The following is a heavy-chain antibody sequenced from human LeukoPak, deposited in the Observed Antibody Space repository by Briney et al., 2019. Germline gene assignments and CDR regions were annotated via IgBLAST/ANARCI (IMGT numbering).Heavy chain of an antibody. CDR3: ARDLIRGSSKTAAFDY. V-gene: IGHV4-4*07. D-gene: IGHD6-25*01. Sequence: SETLSLTCTVSGGSISSYYWRWIRQPAGKGLEWIGRIYTSGSTNYNPSLKSRVTMSVDTSKNQFSLKLSSVTAADTAVYYCARDLIRGSSKTAAFDYWGQGTLVTVSS. CDR1: GGSISSYY. J-gene: IGHJ4*02. CDR2: IYTSGST.